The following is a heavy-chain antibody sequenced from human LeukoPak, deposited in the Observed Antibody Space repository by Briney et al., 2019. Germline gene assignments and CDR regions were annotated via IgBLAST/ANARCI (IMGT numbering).Heavy chain of an antibody. CDR2: IRYDGNNK. D-gene: IGHD7-27*01. CDR1: GFTFSDYG. J-gene: IGHJ4*02. CDR3: AREGLTGDPMDY. V-gene: IGHV3-30*02. Sequence: GGSLRLSCAASGFTFSDYGMHWVRQAPGKGLEWVAFIRYDGNNKYYADSEKGRFTISRDNSKNALFLQMDSLRLEDTAVYYCAREGLTGDPMDYWGQGTLVTVSS.